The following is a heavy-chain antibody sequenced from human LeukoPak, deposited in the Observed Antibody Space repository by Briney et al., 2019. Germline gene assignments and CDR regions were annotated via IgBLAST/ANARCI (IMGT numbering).Heavy chain of an antibody. J-gene: IGHJ4*02. CDR2: IFYREGFSYGGTT. V-gene: IGHV4-59*04. D-gene: IGHD1/OR15-1a*01. CDR1: GVSISGSY. CDR3: ARQISENKDY. Sequence: SETLSLTCSVSGVSISGSYWIWIRQSPGRGLEWIASIFYREGFSYGGTTFYNPSLESRVTISIDTSKNAFSLKLTFVTAADTAVYYCARQISENKDYWGQGTLVTVSS.